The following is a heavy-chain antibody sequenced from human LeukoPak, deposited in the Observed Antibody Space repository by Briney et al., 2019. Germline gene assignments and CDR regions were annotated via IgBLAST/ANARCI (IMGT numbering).Heavy chain of an antibody. CDR2: ISSGSSTI. Sequence: GGSLRLSCAASGFTFSSYSMSWVRQAPGKGLEWVSYISSGSSTIYYADSVKGRFTISRDNAKNSLYLQMNSLRAEDTAVYYCARGSGSYSVGGELDYWGKGTTVTVS. CDR3: ARGSGSYSVGGELDY. CDR1: GFTFSSYS. J-gene: IGHJ6*03. V-gene: IGHV3-48*01. D-gene: IGHD1-26*01.